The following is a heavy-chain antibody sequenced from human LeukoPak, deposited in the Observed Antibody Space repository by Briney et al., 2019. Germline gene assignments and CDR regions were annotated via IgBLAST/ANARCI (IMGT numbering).Heavy chain of an antibody. CDR2: IYPGDSDT. CDR3: ARGGIDFWSGYYSREFDY. J-gene: IGHJ4*02. V-gene: IGHV5-51*01. Sequence: LGESLKISCKGSGYSFTSYWIGWVRQMPGKGLEWMGIIYPGDSDTRYSPSFQGQVTISADKSISTAYLQWSSLKVSDTAMYYCARGGIDFWSGYYSREFDYWGQGTLVTVSS. CDR1: GYSFTSYW. D-gene: IGHD3-3*01.